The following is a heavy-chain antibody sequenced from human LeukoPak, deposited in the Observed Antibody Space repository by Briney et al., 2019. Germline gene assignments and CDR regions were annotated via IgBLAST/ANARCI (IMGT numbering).Heavy chain of an antibody. D-gene: IGHD6-6*01. CDR1: GFTFSSYG. V-gene: IGHV3-33*01. CDR2: IWYDGSNK. J-gene: IGHJ4*02. CDR3: ARADLTYSSSLPDY. Sequence: QSGGSLRLSCAASGFTFSSYGMHWVSQAPGKGLEWVAVIWYDGSNKYYADSVKGRFTISRDNSKNTLYLQMNSLRAEDTAVYHCARADLTYSSSLPDYWGQGILVTVSS.